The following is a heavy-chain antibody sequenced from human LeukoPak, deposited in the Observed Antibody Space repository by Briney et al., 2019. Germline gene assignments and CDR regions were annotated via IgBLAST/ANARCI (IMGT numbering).Heavy chain of an antibody. D-gene: IGHD1-26*01. V-gene: IGHV3-66*02. J-gene: IGHJ4*02. CDR3: ASGGRWPGFFDY. CDR2: IYSDGST. CDR1: GFTVSSNY. Sequence: GGSLRLSCAASGFTVSSNYRSWVRQAPGKGLEWVSVIYSDGSTHYADSVKGRFTVSRDNSKNTLYLQMNRLRAEDTAVYYCASGGRWPGFFDYWGQGTLVTVSS.